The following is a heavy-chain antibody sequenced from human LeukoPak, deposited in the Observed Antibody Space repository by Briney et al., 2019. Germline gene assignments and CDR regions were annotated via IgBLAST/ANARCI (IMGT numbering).Heavy chain of an antibody. CDR3: AKEGGSGLVDYYYYMDV. D-gene: IGHD6-19*01. CDR2: VSYDGSNK. Sequence: GRSLRLSCAACGITFRSYGLHWVRQARGKGLAWVAVVSYDGSNKYYADSVKGRFTISRDNSKNTLYLQMNSLRAEDTAVYYRAKEGGSGLVDYYYYMDVWGKGTTVTVSS. V-gene: IGHV3-30*18. J-gene: IGHJ6*03. CDR1: GITFRSYG.